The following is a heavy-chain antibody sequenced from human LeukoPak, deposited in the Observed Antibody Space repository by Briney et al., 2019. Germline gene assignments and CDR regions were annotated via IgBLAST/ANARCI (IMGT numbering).Heavy chain of an antibody. J-gene: IGHJ4*02. V-gene: IGHV4-61*02. D-gene: IGHD3-22*01. Sequence: SETLSLTCTVSGDSISRGNYYWSWIRQPAGKGLEWIGRIWADGAPTYRPSLKSRVTISVDTSKNQFSLRLSSVTAADTAVYYCARGRDSRGYQFMGFDSWGQGTLVTVSS. CDR2: IWADGAP. CDR3: ARGRDSRGYQFMGFDS. CDR1: GDSISRGNYY.